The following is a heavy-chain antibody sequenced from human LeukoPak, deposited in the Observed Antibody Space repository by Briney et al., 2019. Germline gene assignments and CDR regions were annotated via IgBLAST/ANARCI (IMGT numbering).Heavy chain of an antibody. J-gene: IGHJ6*02. CDR3: ARERQYDMDV. CDR1: GLSFSTQR. Sequence: PGGSLRLSCAASGLSFSTQRMHWVRQAPGKGLVWVSYINIDERITGYADSVKGRFTISRDNAKNTLYLQMNSLRAEDTAVYYCARERQYDMDVWGQGTTVTVSS. CDR2: INIDERIT. V-gene: IGHV3-74*01.